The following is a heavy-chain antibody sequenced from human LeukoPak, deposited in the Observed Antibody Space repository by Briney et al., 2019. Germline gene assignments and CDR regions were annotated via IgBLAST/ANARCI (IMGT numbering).Heavy chain of an antibody. D-gene: IGHD5-12*01. CDR3: AKDLLAATIDYYFDY. Sequence: GGSLRLSCAASGFTFSSYAMSWVRQAPGKGLEWVSVISGSGGRTYYADSVKGRFTISRDNSKNTLYVQMNRLRAEDTAVYYCAKDLLAATIDYYFDYWGQGTLVTVSS. V-gene: IGHV3-23*01. CDR2: ISGSGGRT. J-gene: IGHJ4*02. CDR1: GFTFSSYA.